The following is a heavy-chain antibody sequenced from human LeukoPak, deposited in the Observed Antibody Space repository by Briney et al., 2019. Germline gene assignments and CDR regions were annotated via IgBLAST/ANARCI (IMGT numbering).Heavy chain of an antibody. CDR1: GFTFSNSW. CDR3: ARKSATMNVARYD. Sequence: GGSLRLSFAASGFTFSNSWMHWVRQTPGKGLVWVSNINSDGSITSFADSVKGRFTISRDNAKNTLYLQMSSLRSEDTGVYDCARKSATMNVARYDWGKGTLVTASS. D-gene: IGHD3-22*01. V-gene: IGHV3-74*01. J-gene: IGHJ4*02. CDR2: INSDGSIT.